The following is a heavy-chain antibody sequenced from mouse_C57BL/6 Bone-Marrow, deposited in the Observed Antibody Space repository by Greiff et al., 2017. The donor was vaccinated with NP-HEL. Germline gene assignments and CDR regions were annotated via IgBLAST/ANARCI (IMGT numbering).Heavy chain of an antibody. CDR3: VCDYSNYVLFAY. CDR1: GYTFTSYW. CDR2: IYPGSGST. J-gene: IGHJ3*01. Sequence: QVQLQQPGAELVKPGASVKMSCKASGYTFTSYWITWVKQRPGQGLEWIGDIYPGSGSTNYNVKFKSKATLTVDTSSSTAYMQLSSLTSEDSAVYYCVCDYSNYVLFAYWGQGTLVTVSA. V-gene: IGHV1-55*01. D-gene: IGHD2-5*01.